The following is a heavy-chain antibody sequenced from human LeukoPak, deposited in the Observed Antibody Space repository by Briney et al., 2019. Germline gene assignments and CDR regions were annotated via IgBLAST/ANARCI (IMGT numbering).Heavy chain of an antibody. V-gene: IGHV3-53*01. Sequence: GGSLRLSCAASGFTVNNNYMSWVRQAPGKGLEWVSVIYSGGRTYYADSVKGRFTISRDNSKNTLYLQMNSLRAKDTAVYYCARDDIAAGGTTDLWGQGTLVTVSS. CDR2: IYSGGRT. D-gene: IGHD6-13*01. J-gene: IGHJ5*02. CDR1: GFTVNNNY. CDR3: ARDDIAAGGTTDL.